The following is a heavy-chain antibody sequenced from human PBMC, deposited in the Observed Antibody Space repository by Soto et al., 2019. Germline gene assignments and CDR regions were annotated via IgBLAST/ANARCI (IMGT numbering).Heavy chain of an antibody. D-gene: IGHD2-15*01. CDR2: ISSSSSYI. Sequence: GGSLRLSCAASGFTFSSYSMNWVRQAPGKGLEWVSSISSSSSYIYYADSVKGRFTISRDNAKNSLYLQMNSLRAEDTAVYYCARDILDCSGGSCYGFDYWGQGTLVTVSS. CDR1: GFTFSSYS. CDR3: ARDILDCSGGSCYGFDY. V-gene: IGHV3-21*01. J-gene: IGHJ4*02.